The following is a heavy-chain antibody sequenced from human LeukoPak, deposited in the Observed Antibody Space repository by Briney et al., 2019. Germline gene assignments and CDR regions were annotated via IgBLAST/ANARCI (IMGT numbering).Heavy chain of an antibody. CDR1: GFTFSSYA. J-gene: IGHJ4*02. D-gene: IGHD6-13*01. CDR3: AKGDRNSSLDY. Sequence: TGGSLRLSCAASGFTFSSYAMSWVRQAPGKGLEWVSAISDSGGSTCYADSVKGRFTISRDNSKNTLYLQMNSLRAEDTAVYYCAKGDRNSSLDYWGQGTLVTVSS. CDR2: ISDSGGST. V-gene: IGHV3-23*01.